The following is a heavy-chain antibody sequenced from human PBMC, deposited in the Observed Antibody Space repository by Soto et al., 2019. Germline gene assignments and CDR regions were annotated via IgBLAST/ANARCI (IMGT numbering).Heavy chain of an antibody. Sequence: EVQLVEAGGGWVQPCRSLRLSCAASGFTFDDYAMHWFRQAPGKGLEWVSGISWNSGSIGYADSVKVRFTISRDNAKNSLYLQMKRLRAADTALYYCAKDIYHGSGSYTNWFDPWGQGTLVTVSS. J-gene: IGHJ5*02. V-gene: IGHV3-9*01. D-gene: IGHD3-10*01. CDR1: GFTFDDYA. CDR3: AKDIYHGSGSYTNWFDP. CDR2: ISWNSGSI.